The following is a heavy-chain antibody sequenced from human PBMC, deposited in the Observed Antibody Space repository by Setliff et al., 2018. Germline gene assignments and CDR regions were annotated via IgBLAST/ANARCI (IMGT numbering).Heavy chain of an antibody. Sequence: ASVKVSCKASGYTFTNYAINWVRQGPGQGLEWMGIINVSGGSASYAEKFQGRVTMTRDTSTSTIYMALASLIYDDTAVDYCARAGDAASGRKGVFEYWGQGTAVTVSS. J-gene: IGHJ4*02. CDR3: ARAGDAASGRKGVFEY. D-gene: IGHD1-26*01. CDR1: GYTFTNYA. CDR2: INVSGGSA. V-gene: IGHV1-46*01.